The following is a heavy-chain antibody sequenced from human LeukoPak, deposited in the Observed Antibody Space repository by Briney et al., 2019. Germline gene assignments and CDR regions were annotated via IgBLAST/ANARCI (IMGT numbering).Heavy chain of an antibody. CDR1: WVTVNSDY. V-gene: IGHV3-53*04. J-gene: IGHJ4*02. CDR3: ANRMTF. Sequence: GGALRLSCAASWVTVNSDYLSWVRQAPGKGLEWVSVIYRDGNTYYADSVKGRFTISRHNSKNTLFLQMDSLRTEDTAIYYCANRMTFGGQGTLVTVSS. CDR2: IYRDGNT. D-gene: IGHD2/OR15-2a*01.